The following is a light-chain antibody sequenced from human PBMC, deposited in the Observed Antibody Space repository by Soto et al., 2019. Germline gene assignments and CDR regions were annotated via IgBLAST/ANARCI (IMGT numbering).Light chain of an antibody. Sequence: DIQMTQSPSSLSASVGDRVTITCQASQDISNYLNWYQQKSGKAPKLLIYDASNLETGVPSRFSGSGSGTDFTFTISSLQAEDIATYYCQQYDHLPRTFGQGTKLEIK. V-gene: IGKV1-33*01. CDR1: QDISNY. CDR3: QQYDHLPRT. CDR2: DAS. J-gene: IGKJ2*01.